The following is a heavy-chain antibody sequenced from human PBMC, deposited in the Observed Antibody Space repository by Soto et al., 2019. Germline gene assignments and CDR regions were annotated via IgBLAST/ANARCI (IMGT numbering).Heavy chain of an antibody. CDR3: AKDPKIHSYDFWSGYPGPYGMDV. CDR2: ISGSGGST. Sequence: GESLKISCAASGFTFSSYAMSWVRQAPGKGLEWVSAISGSGGSTYYADSVKGRFTISRDNSKNTLYLQMNSLRAEDTAVYYCAKDPKIHSYDFWSGYPGPYGMDVWGQGTTVTVSS. D-gene: IGHD3-3*01. J-gene: IGHJ6*02. V-gene: IGHV3-23*01. CDR1: GFTFSSYA.